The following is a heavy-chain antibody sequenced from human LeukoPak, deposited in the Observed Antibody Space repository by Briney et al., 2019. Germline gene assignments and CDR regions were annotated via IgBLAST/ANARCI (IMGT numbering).Heavy chain of an antibody. J-gene: IGHJ4*02. Sequence: GGTLRLSCAASGFTFSSYGMSWVRQAPGKGLEWVSAISGSGGSTYYADSVKGRFTISRDNSKNTLYLQMNSLRAEDTAVYYCAKEGILTGYFTPYYFDYWGQGTLVTVPS. CDR2: ISGSGGST. CDR1: GFTFSSYG. V-gene: IGHV3-23*01. CDR3: AKEGILTGYFTPYYFDY. D-gene: IGHD3-9*01.